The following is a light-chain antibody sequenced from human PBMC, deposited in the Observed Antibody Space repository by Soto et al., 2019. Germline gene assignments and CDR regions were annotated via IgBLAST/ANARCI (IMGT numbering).Light chain of an antibody. CDR2: AAS. CDR3: QQLNTYPLT. J-gene: IGKJ4*01. Sequence: AIRMTQSPSSLSASTGDRVTITCRASQGISSYLAWYQQKPGKAPKLLIYAASTLQSGVPSRFSGSGSGTDFTLTISSLQPEDFAIYYCQQLNTYPLTFGGGTKVDI. CDR1: QGISSY. V-gene: IGKV1-8*01.